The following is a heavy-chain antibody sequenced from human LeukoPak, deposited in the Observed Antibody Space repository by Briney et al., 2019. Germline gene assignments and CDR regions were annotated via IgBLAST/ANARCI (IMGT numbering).Heavy chain of an antibody. D-gene: IGHD6-6*01. CDR2: IDHSGST. J-gene: IGHJ4*02. V-gene: IGHV4-34*01. Sequence: SETLSLTCAVYGGSFSCYYWSWIRQPPGKGLEWIGEIDHSGSTNYNPSLKSRVTISVDTSKNQFSLKLSSVTAADTAVYYCAGNIAARLDYWGQGTLVTVSS. CDR3: AGNIAARLDY. CDR1: GGSFSCYY.